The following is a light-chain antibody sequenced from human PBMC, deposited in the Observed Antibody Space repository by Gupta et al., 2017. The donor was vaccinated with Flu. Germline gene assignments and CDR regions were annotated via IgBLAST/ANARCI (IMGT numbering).Light chain of an antibody. Sequence: QSVLTQPPSVSAAPGQKVTISCSGTSFNIGSNYVSWYRQLPGTAPKLLIYENNKRPSGIPDRFSGSKSGTSATLGITGLQTGDEADYYCGAWDGSLSGVVFGGGTKLTVL. V-gene: IGLV1-51*02. CDR1: SFNIGSNY. CDR3: GAWDGSLSGVV. CDR2: ENN. J-gene: IGLJ2*01.